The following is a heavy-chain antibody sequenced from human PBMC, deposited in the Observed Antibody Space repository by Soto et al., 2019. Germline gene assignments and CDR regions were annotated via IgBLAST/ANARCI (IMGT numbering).Heavy chain of an antibody. J-gene: IGHJ5*02. CDR1: VGSITTGGYS. CDR2: LYHSGNT. CDR3: ASSKYDVVEGSVWFDP. V-gene: IGHV4-30-2*01. Sequence: SEALSVTCAISVGSITTGGYSWGWIRQPPGQGLEWIGYLYHSGNTYYNPSLKGRVTISLDHSRNQFSLRLNSVTAADTAVYLCASSKYDVVEGSVWFDPWGQGTLVTVSS. D-gene: IGHD2-21*01.